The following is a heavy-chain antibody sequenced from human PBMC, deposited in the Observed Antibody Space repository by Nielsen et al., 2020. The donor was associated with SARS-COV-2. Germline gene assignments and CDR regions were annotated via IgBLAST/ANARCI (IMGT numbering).Heavy chain of an antibody. J-gene: IGHJ3*02. CDR1: GGSISSGGYY. CDR3: ARCIVGATLDAFDI. Sequence: SETLSLTCTVSGGSISSGGYYWSWIRQHPGKGLEWIGYIYYSGSTYYNPSLKSRVTISVDTSKNQFSLKLSSVTAADTAVYYCARCIVGATLDAFDIWGQGTMGTVSS. V-gene: IGHV4-31*03. D-gene: IGHD1-26*01. CDR2: IYYSGST.